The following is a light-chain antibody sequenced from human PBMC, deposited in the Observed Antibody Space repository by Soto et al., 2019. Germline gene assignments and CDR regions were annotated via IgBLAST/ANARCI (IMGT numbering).Light chain of an antibody. CDR2: EVS. CDR3: SSYKSTFIVL. V-gene: IGLV2-14*01. CDR1: SSDVGGYDY. J-gene: IGLJ2*01. Sequence: QSVLTQPGSVSGSPGQSITISCTGTSSDVGGYDYVSWYQQHPGKAPKLMIYEVSNRPSGVSNRFSGSKSGNTASLTISGLQAEDEADYYCSSYKSTFIVLFGGGTKLTVL.